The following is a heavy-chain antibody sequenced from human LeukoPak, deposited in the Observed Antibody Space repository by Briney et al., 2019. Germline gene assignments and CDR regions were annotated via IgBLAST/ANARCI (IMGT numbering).Heavy chain of an antibody. J-gene: IGHJ3*02. Sequence: GGSLRLSCAASGFSFSSYVMSWVRQAPGKGLEWVSAISGSGGSTYFADSVKGRFTISRDNSKNTLYLQMKSLRAEDTAVYYCTRDPSPATVAPWAFDIWGQGTLVTVSS. CDR2: ISGSGGST. CDR3: TRDPSPATVAPWAFDI. D-gene: IGHD4-23*01. V-gene: IGHV3-23*01. CDR1: GFSFSSYV.